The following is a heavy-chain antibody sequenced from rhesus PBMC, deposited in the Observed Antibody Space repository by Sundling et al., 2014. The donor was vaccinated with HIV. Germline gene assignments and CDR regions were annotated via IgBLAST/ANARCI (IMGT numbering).Heavy chain of an antibody. CDR1: GGSISGDYY. Sequence: QVQLQESGPGLVKPSETLSLTCAVSGGSISGDYYWTWVRQPPGKGLEWIGNIYGSGSSTNYNPSLKSRVTLSVDTSKNQFSLKLSSVTAADTAVYYCARDLDEPPFDYWGQGVLVTVSS. CDR3: ARDLDEPPFDY. J-gene: IGHJ4*01. D-gene: IGHD1-1*01. V-gene: IGHV4-106*01. CDR2: IYGSGSST.